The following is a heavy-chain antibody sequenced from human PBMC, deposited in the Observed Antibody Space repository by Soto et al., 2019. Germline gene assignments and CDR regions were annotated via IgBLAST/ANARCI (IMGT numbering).Heavy chain of an antibody. CDR3: ARGGPYYYDSSGYYY. V-gene: IGHV1-3*01. CDR1: GYIFTSYA. J-gene: IGHJ4*02. Sequence: ASVKVSCKASGYIFTSYAMHWVRQAPGQRLEWMGWINAGNGNTKYSQKFQGRVTITRDTSASTAYMELSSLRSEDTAVYYCARGGPYYYDSSGYYYWGQGTLVTVSS. D-gene: IGHD3-22*01. CDR2: INAGNGNT.